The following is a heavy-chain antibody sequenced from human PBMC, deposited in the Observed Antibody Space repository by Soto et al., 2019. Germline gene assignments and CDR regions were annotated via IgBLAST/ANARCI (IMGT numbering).Heavy chain of an antibody. CDR2: INPNSGGT. CDR3: ARSEGSYHGMDV. V-gene: IGHV1-2*04. CDR1: GYSFTCXY. Sequence: GASVKVCCKDSGYSFTCXYMRWVRQAQGKRLEGMGWINPNSGGTNYAQKCEGWVTMTRATSSRTDYMDLGRLRSDDAPVDYDARSEGSYHGMDVWAQGTTVTVSS. J-gene: IGHJ6*02.